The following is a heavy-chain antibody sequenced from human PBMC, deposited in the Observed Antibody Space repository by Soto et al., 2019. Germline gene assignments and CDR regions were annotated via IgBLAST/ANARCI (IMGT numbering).Heavy chain of an antibody. D-gene: IGHD2-2*01. CDR3: ARTDCSSTSCYNYYYYGMDV. J-gene: IGHJ6*02. V-gene: IGHV1-3*01. CDR1: GYSFTKYG. CDR2: INPGNGDT. Sequence: ASVKVSCKTSGYSFTKYGLHWVRQAPGQRLEWMGWINPGNGDTKYSQKFQGRVTITRDTSATTAYMELSSLRSEDSAVFYCARTDCSSTSCYNYYYYGMDVWGQGXTVTVSS.